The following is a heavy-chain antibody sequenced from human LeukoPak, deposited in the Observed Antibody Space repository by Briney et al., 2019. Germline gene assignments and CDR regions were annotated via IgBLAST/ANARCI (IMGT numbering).Heavy chain of an antibody. CDR1: GFAFSNFA. CDR2: ISYDGSNK. V-gene: IGHV3-30*18. Sequence: GGSLRLSCAASGFAFSNFAMSWVRQAPGKGLEWVAVISYDGSNKYYADSVKGRFTISRDNSKNTLYLQMNSLRAEDTAVYYCAKKKRDGYNFDYWGQGTLVTVSS. D-gene: IGHD5-24*01. CDR3: AKKKRDGYNFDY. J-gene: IGHJ4*02.